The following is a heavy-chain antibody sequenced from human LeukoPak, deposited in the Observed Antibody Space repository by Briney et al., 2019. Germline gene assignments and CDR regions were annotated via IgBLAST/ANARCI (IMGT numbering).Heavy chain of an antibody. V-gene: IGHV3-74*01. CDR3: ARPKTKYSSIDY. CDR2: INTDGSST. J-gene: IGHJ4*02. Sequence: PGGSLRLSCAASGFTFSSYWMHWVRQAPGKGLVWVSRINTDGSSTSYADSVKGRFTISRDNAKNTLYLQMNSLRAEDTAVYYCARPKTKYSSIDYWGQGTLVTVSS. D-gene: IGHD6-6*01. CDR1: GFTFSSYW.